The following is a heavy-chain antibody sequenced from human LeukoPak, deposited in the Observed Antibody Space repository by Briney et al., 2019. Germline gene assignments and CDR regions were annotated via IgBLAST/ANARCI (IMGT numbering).Heavy chain of an antibody. J-gene: IGHJ4*02. D-gene: IGHD3-3*01. CDR3: ARAVYDFWSGYYRY. CDR1: GFTFSDYY. Sequence: GGSLRLSCAASGFTFSDYYMSWIRQAPGKGLEWVSYISSSGGTIYYADSVKGRFTISRDNAKNSLYLQMNSLRAEDTAVYYCARAVYDFWSGYYRYWGQGTLVTVSS. CDR2: ISSSGGTI. V-gene: IGHV3-11*01.